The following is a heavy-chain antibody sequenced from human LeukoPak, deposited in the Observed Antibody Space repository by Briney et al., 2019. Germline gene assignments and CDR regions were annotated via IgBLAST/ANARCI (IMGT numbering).Heavy chain of an antibody. D-gene: IGHD6-13*01. Sequence: PSETLSLTCTVSGGSISSGGYYWNWIRQHPGKGLEWIGYIYYSGSTYYNPSLKSRVTISEDTSKNQFSLKLSSVTAADTAVYYCVRGSGYSSSWYWFDPWGQGTLVTVSS. V-gene: IGHV4-31*03. CDR1: GGSISSGGYY. J-gene: IGHJ5*02. CDR3: VRGSGYSSSWYWFDP. CDR2: IYYSGST.